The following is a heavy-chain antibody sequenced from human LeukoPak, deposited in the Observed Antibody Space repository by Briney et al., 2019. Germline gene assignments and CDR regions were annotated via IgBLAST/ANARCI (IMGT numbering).Heavy chain of an antibody. CDR2: ISSSSSTI. J-gene: IGHJ6*03. V-gene: IGHV3-48*04. CDR3: ARRRRVDYMDV. CDR1: GFTFSSYS. Sequence: GGSLRLSCAASGFTFSSYSMNWVRQAPGKGLEWVSYISSSSSTIYYADSVKGRFTISRDNAKNSLYLQMNSLRAEDTAVYYCARRRRVDYMDVWGKGTTVTVSS.